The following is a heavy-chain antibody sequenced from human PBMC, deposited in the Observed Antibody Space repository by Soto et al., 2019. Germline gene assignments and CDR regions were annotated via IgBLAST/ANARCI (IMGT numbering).Heavy chain of an antibody. CDR3: ARDLVWGGQATVMSENWFDP. V-gene: IGHV1-18*01. CDR1: GYTFSTYG. D-gene: IGHD4-4*01. Sequence: QVQLVQSGTEVEKPGASVKVSCKASGYTFSTYGLSWVRQAPGQGLEWMGWISGDNGKANYAQKSQDSLTLTTDTSTSTAYMELKSLTSDDTAVYYCARDLVWGGQATVMSENWFDPWGQGTVVTVSS. CDR2: ISGDNGKA. J-gene: IGHJ5*02.